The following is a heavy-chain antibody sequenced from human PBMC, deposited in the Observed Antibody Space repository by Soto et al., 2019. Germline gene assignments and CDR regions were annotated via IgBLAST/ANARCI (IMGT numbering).Heavy chain of an antibody. Sequence: SQTRSLTCAISGDSVSSNSAAWNWIRPSPSRDLEWLGRTYYRSKWYNDYAVSVKSRITINPDTSKNQFSLQLNSVTPEDTAVYYCARVRTYGSGRKNWFDPWGQGTLVTVSS. J-gene: IGHJ5*02. CDR3: ARVRTYGSGRKNWFDP. V-gene: IGHV6-1*01. CDR2: TYYRSKWYN. CDR1: GDSVSSNSAA. D-gene: IGHD3-10*01.